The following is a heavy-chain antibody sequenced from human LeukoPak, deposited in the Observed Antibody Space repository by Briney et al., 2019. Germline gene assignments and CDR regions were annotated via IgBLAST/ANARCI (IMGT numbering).Heavy chain of an antibody. V-gene: IGHV3-30*02. CDR1: GVTFSTGC. CDR2: IRYDESAT. Sequence: GGSLRLSCVAAGVTFSTGCMNWIRQAPGKGLEWLTHIRYDESATYYADSVKGRFTISRENSKNTLYLQMNSLRGVDTAVYYCAKQMMERQQYYYMDGWGKGTSVTVSS. J-gene: IGHJ6*03. D-gene: IGHD6-13*01. CDR3: AKQMMERQQYYYMDG.